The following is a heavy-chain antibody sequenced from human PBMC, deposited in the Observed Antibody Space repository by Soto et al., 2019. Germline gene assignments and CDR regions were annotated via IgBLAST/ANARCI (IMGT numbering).Heavy chain of an antibody. CDR1: GGSISSSSDY. D-gene: IGHD2-21*01. Sequence: PSETLSLTCTVSGGSISSSSDYWGWIRQPPGKGLEWIGSIYYSGSTYYNPSLKSRVTISVDTSKNQFSLKLSSVTAADTAVYYCATTDYCGGDCELYYFDYWGQGTLVTVS. CDR2: IYYSGST. J-gene: IGHJ4*02. V-gene: IGHV4-39*01. CDR3: ATTDYCGGDCELYYFDY.